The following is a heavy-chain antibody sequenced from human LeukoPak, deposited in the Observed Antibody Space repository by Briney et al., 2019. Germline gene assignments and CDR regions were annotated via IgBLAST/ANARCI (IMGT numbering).Heavy chain of an antibody. CDR1: VFTFIGDY. CDR2: INLDSGGT. Sequence: ASVKVSCKASVFTFIGDYMHWVRQAPGQGLEWMDWINLDSGGTNYAQKFQGRVTLTTDTSISTTYMEVRRLRSDDTAIYYCARGSGNRGMDVWGQGTTVTVSS. D-gene: IGHD3-10*01. CDR3: ARGSGNRGMDV. J-gene: IGHJ6*02. V-gene: IGHV1-2*02.